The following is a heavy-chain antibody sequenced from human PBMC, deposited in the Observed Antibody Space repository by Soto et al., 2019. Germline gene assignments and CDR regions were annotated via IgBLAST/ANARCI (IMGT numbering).Heavy chain of an antibody. Sequence: GGSLRLSCAASGFTFSSYSMNWVRQAPGKGLEWVSSISSSSSYIYYADSVKGRFTISRDNAKNSLYLQMNSLRAEDTAVYYCARDWSGSYYGSDAFDIWGQGTMVTASS. CDR3: ARDWSGSYYGSDAFDI. V-gene: IGHV3-21*01. D-gene: IGHD1-26*01. CDR2: ISSSSSYI. CDR1: GFTFSSYS. J-gene: IGHJ3*02.